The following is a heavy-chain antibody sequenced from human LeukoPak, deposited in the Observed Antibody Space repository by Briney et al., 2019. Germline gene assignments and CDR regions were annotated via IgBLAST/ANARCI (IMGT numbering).Heavy chain of an antibody. CDR2: ISSSGSTI. D-gene: IGHD3-22*01. V-gene: IGHV3-48*04. CDR3: ASAAHPAMVLSSGYYDDY. J-gene: IGHJ4*02. Sequence: GGSLRLSCAASGFTFSRFWMHWVRQAPGKGLEWVSYISSSGSTIYYADSVKGRFTISRDNAKNSLYLQMNSLRAEDTAVYYCASAAHPAMVLSSGYYDDYWGQGTLVTVSS. CDR1: GFTFSRFW.